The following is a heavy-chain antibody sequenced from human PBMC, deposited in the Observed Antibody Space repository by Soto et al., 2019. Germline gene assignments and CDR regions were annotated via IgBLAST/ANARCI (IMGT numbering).Heavy chain of an antibody. CDR3: ARESEDLTSNFDY. J-gene: IGHJ4*02. Sequence: TWWSLGLSCASSGVTVTRYSMNWVRQAPGKGLEWVSSISSTTNYIYYGDSMKGRFTISRDNAKNSLYLEMNSLRAEDTAVYYCARESEDLTSNFDYWGQGTLVTVSS. CDR1: GVTVTRYS. V-gene: IGHV3-21*06. CDR2: ISSTTNYI.